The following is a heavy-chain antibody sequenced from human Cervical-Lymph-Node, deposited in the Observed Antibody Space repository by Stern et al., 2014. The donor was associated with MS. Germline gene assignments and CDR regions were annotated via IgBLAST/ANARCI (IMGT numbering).Heavy chain of an antibody. Sequence: QVKLVESGAVVKKPGSSVKVSCKASGGISWVRQAPGQGLERMGGVLPFVHTSHYAQKFQGRVTVPADTSANTTYLELTSLTSDDTAIYYCARGTGDNWFDPWGQGTLVTVSS. D-gene: IGHD3-10*01. V-gene: IGHV1-69*06. J-gene: IGHJ5*02. CDR3: ARGTGDNWFDP. CDR1: GG. CDR2: VLPFVHTS.